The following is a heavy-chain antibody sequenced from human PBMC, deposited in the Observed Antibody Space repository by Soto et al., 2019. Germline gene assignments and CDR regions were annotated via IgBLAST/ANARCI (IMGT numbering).Heavy chain of an antibody. Sequence: GGSLRLSCAASGFSFNNYAMSWVRQAPGKGLEWVSAISGSGDRTHYADSVKGRFTISRDNSKNTLYLRLNSLRVEDTAVYYCAKQPRSNYYDSSGSNFDSWGQGTLVTVSS. J-gene: IGHJ4*02. CDR2: ISGSGDRT. CDR1: GFSFNNYA. V-gene: IGHV3-23*01. CDR3: AKQPRSNYYDSSGSNFDS. D-gene: IGHD3-22*01.